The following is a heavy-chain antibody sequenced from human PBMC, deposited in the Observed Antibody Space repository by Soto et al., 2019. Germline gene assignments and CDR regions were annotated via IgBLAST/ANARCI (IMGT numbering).Heavy chain of an antibody. Sequence: EVQLVESGGGLVQPGGSLRLSCAASGITRSNYWVHWVRQDPGKGLVWVSRISSDGSSTSYADSVKGRFTISRDNAKNTLYLQMNSLRAEDTAVYYCAYFTSGCPTWGQGTLVTVSS. J-gene: IGHJ4*02. D-gene: IGHD6-19*01. CDR1: GITRSNYW. V-gene: IGHV3-74*01. CDR3: AYFTSGCPT. CDR2: ISSDGSST.